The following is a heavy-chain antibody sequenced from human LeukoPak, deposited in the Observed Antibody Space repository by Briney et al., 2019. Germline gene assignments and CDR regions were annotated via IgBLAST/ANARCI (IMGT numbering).Heavy chain of an antibody. V-gene: IGHV4-4*09. CDR1: GGSISSYY. CDR2: IYTSGST. CDR3: ARFGHCSGGSCYRGWFDP. Sequence: SETLSLTCTVSGGSISSYYWSWIRQPPGKGLEWIGYIYTSGSTNYNPSLKSRVTISVDTSKNQFSLKLSSVTAADTAVYYCARFGHCSGGSCYRGWFDPWGRGTLVTVSS. D-gene: IGHD2-15*01. J-gene: IGHJ5*02.